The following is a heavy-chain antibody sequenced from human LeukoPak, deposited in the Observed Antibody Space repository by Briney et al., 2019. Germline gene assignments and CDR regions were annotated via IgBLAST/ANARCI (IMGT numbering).Heavy chain of an antibody. CDR1: GDSVSSNSAA. CDR3: AREPPMYYYGSGSPNSNWFDP. V-gene: IGHV6-1*01. J-gene: IGHJ5*02. CDR2: TYYRSKWYN. Sequence: PQTLSLTCAISGDSVSSNSAAWNWIRQSPSRGLEWLGRTYYRSKWYNDYAVSVKSRITINPDTSKNQFSLQLNSVTPEDTAVYYCAREPPMYYYGSGSPNSNWFDPWGQGTLVTVSS. D-gene: IGHD3-10*01.